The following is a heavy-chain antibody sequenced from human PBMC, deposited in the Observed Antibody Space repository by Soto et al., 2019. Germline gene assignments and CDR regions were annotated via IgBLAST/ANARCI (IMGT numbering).Heavy chain of an antibody. CDR3: ARGSSIAGLSYGMDV. D-gene: IGHD6-6*01. CDR1: GGSISSGGYY. J-gene: IGHJ6*02. CDR2: NYYSGIT. V-gene: IGHV4-31*03. Sequence: QVQLQESGPGLVKPSQTLSLTCTVSGGSISSGGYYWTWIRQHPGKGLEWIGYNYYSGITYYNPSLESRVTISLDRTKNQFSLKLSSVTAADTAVYYCARGSSIAGLSYGMDVWGQGTTVTVSS.